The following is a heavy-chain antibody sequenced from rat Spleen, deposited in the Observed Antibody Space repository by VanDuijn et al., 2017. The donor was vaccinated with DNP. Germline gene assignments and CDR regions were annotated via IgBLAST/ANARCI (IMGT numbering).Heavy chain of an antibody. CDR1: GFSFSNHG. Sequence: EVQLVESGGGLVQPGRPLKLSCAASGFSFSNHGMHWIRQTPMKGLEWVASISPSGGSTYYRDSVKGRFSISRDNAKSTLYLQMDSLRSEDTATYYCATLPGYTSYFDFWGQGVMVTVSS. D-gene: IGHD1-4*01. CDR3: ATLPGYTSYFDF. J-gene: IGHJ2*01. V-gene: IGHV5-19*01. CDR2: ISPSGGST.